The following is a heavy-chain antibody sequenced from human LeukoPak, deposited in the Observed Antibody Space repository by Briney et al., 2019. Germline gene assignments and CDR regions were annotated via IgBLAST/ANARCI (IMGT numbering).Heavy chain of an antibody. Sequence: GGSPRLSCAASGFTFSSYAMNWVRQAPGKGLEWVSVISGSGGSTYYADSVKGRFTISRDNSKNTLYLQMYSLRAEDTAIYYCAKFDSSNWAYFDYWGQGTLVTVSS. CDR1: GFTFSSYA. CDR3: AKFDSSNWAYFDY. V-gene: IGHV3-23*01. CDR2: ISGSGGST. D-gene: IGHD3-22*01. J-gene: IGHJ4*02.